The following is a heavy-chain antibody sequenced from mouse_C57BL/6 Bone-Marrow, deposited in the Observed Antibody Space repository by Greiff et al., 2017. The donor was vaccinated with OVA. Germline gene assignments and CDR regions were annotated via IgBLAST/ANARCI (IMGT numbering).Heavy chain of an antibody. CDR2: ISDGGSYT. Sequence: QVVESGGGLVKPGGSLKLSCAASGFTFSSYAMSWVRQTPEKRLEWVATISDGGSYTYYPDNVKGRFTISRDNAKNNLYLQMSHLKSEDTAMYYCANDGYGYAMDYWGQGTSVTVSS. V-gene: IGHV5-4*01. CDR1: GFTFSSYA. CDR3: ANDGYGYAMDY. D-gene: IGHD2-3*01. J-gene: IGHJ4*01.